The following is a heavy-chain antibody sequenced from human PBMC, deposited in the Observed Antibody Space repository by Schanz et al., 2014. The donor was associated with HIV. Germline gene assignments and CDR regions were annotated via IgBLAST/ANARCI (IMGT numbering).Heavy chain of an antibody. CDR1: GGSISSTGYF. Sequence: QVQLQESGPGLVKPSQTLSLTCSVSGGSISSTGYFWSWIRQHPGKGLEWIGYIYYSADTYYNRSLKSRVTMSVDTSKNQFSLKLSSVTAADTAVCFCAREEVSYWSFDLWGRGTLVTVAS. J-gene: IGHJ2*01. CDR3: AREEVSYWSFDL. V-gene: IGHV4-31*03. CDR2: IYYSADT. D-gene: IGHD1-20*01.